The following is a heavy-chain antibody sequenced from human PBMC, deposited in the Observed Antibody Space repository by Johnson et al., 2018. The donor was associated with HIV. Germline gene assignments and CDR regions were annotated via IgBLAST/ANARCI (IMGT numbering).Heavy chain of an antibody. D-gene: IGHD2-2*01. CDR3: ARDSISCYSCAFDM. V-gene: IGHV3-30*11. J-gene: IGHJ3*02. Sequence: QVHLVESGGGVVQPGGSLRLSCAASGFTFSGSAMHWVRQTSVKGRVTISRDNAKNSLYLQMNSLRPEDTAVYFCARDSISCYSCAFDMWGQGTMVTVSS. CDR1: GFTFS.